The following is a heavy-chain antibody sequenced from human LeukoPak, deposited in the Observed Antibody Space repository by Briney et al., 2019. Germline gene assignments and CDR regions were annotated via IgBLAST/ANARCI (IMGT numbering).Heavy chain of an antibody. D-gene: IGHD3-3*01. CDR1: GGSISSSNW. V-gene: IGHV4-4*02. J-gene: IGHJ3*02. Sequence: PSGTLSLTCAVSGGSISSSNWWSWVRQPPGKGLEWIGEIYHSGSTNYNPSLKSRVTISVDTPKNQFSLKLSSVTAADTAVYYCARAKSDYDFWPPPQAFDIRGQGTMVTVSS. CDR3: ARAKSDYDFWPPPQAFDI. CDR2: IYHSGST.